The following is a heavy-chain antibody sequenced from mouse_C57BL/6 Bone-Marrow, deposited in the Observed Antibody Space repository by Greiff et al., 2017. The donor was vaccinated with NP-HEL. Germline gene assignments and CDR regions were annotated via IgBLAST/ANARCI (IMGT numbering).Heavy chain of an antibody. D-gene: IGHD2-4*01. CDR1: GYTFTSYW. CDR3: AGIYYDYEVYFDY. Sequence: QVQLQQPGAELVKPGASVKLSCKASGYTFTSYWMHWVKQRPGQGLEWIGMIHPNSGSTNYNEKFKSKATLTVDKSSSTAYMQLSSLTSEDSAVYCCAGIYYDYEVYFDYWGQGTTLTVSS. J-gene: IGHJ2*01. V-gene: IGHV1-64*01. CDR2: IHPNSGST.